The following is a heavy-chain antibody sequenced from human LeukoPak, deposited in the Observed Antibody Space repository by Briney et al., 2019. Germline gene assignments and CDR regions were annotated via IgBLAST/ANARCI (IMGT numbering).Heavy chain of an antibody. CDR2: ISGSGGST. D-gene: IGHD3-9*01. V-gene: IGHV3-23*01. CDR1: GFTFSSYA. Sequence: PGGSLRLSCAASGFTFSSYAMSWVRQAAGKGLEWVSAISGSGGSTYYADSVKDRFTISRDNSKNTLYLQMNSLRAEDTAVYYCAKMALLRYFDWLLSDYWGQGTLVTVSS. CDR3: AKMALLRYFDWLLSDY. J-gene: IGHJ4*02.